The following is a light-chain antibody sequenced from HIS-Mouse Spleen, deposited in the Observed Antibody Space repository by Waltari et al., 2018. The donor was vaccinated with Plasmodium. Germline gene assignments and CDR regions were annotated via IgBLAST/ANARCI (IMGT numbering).Light chain of an antibody. CDR1: ALTQNY. Sequence: SALTQPTSVSVSPGQTARIPCYGGALTQNYTSWYQQKSGQAPVLVIYEDSKRPSGIPERFSGSSSGTMATLTISGAQVEDEADYYCYSTDSSGNHRVFGGGTKLTVL. J-gene: IGLJ3*02. CDR3: YSTDSSGNHRV. CDR2: EDS. V-gene: IGLV3-10*01.